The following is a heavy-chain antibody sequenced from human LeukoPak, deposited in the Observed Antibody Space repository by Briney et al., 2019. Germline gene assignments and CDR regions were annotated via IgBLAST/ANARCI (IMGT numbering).Heavy chain of an antibody. J-gene: IGHJ6*04. V-gene: IGHV3-21*01. CDR1: GFTFSSYS. CDR3: ARDELGYCSSTSCPRNYGMDV. D-gene: IGHD2-2*03. CDR2: ISSSSSYI. Sequence: NPGGSLRVSCAASGFTFSSYSMNWVRQAPGKGLEWVSSISSSSSYIYYADSVKGRFTISRDNAKNSLYLQMNSLRAEDTAVYYCARDELGYCSSTSCPRNYGMDVWGKGTTVTVSS.